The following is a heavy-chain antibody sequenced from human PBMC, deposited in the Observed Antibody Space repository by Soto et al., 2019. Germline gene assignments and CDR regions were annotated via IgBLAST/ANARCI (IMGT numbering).Heavy chain of an antibody. J-gene: IGHJ6*02. Sequence: QITLKESGPTLVRPTQTLTLTCTFSGFSLSTSGVGVGWIRQPPGKALEWLALIYWDDDKRYSPSLKSRLTITKDTSKIQVVFTMNNMDPVDTATYYCAHSRCGGDCLQSYSSHYYYGMDVWGQGTTVTVSS. V-gene: IGHV2-5*02. CDR3: AHSRCGGDCLQSYSSHYYYGMDV. D-gene: IGHD2-21*02. CDR2: IYWDDDK. CDR1: GFSLSTSGVG.